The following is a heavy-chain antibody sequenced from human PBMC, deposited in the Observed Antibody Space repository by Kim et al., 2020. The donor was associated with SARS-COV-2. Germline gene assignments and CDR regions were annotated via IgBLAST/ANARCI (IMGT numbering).Heavy chain of an antibody. CDR3: ARSRWQGSYYFDY. V-gene: IGHV3-7*03. J-gene: IGHJ4*02. Sequence: GGSLRLSCAASGFTFSSYWMSWVRQAPGKGLEWVANIKQDGSEKYYVDSVKGRFTISRDNAKNSLYLQMNSLRAEDTAVYYCARSRWQGSYYFDYWGQGTLVTVSS. CDR2: IKQDGSEK. CDR1: GFTFSSYW.